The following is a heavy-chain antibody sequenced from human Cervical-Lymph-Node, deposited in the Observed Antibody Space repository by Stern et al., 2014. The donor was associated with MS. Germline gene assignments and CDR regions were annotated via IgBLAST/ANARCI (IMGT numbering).Heavy chain of an antibody. D-gene: IGHD3-3*01. Sequence: VQLVQSGGEVKKPGASVKVSCKTSGYIFTGYYIHWVRQAPGQGLELMAGINPNTSGTKYAQKFQGRVTMSSATSISTAYVELSSLTSDDTAVYYCARDQRGITIFGVVTDYYYLGMDVWGQGTPVTVSS. J-gene: IGHJ6*02. CDR3: ARDQRGITIFGVVTDYYYLGMDV. CDR2: INPNTSGT. CDR1: GYIFTGYY. V-gene: IGHV1-2*02.